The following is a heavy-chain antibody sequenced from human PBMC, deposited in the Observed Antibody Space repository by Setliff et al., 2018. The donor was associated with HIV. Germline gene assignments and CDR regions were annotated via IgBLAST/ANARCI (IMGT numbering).Heavy chain of an antibody. CDR3: ARLRWEAYYYGMDV. CDR1: GFTFSTYG. CDR2: IRYDGSNK. J-gene: IGHJ6*02. Sequence: PGGSLRLSCEASGFTFSTYGMHWVRQAPGKGLEWVAFIRYDGSNKYYADSVKGRFSISRDKSKNTLYLQMNSLRAEDTAVHYCARLRWEAYYYGMDVWGQGTTVTVSS. V-gene: IGHV3-30*02. D-gene: IGHD2-21*01.